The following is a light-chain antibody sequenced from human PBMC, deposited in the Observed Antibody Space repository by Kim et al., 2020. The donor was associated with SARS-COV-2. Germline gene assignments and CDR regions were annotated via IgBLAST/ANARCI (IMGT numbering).Light chain of an antibody. CDR3: QAWDSSTAV. CDR1: KLGDKY. CDR2: QDS. Sequence: VSPGQTASITCSGDKLGDKYASWYQQKPGQSPVMVIYQDSKRPSGIPERLSGSNSGNTATLTISETQPMDEADYYCQAWDSSTAVFGGGTQLTVL. J-gene: IGLJ2*01. V-gene: IGLV3-1*01.